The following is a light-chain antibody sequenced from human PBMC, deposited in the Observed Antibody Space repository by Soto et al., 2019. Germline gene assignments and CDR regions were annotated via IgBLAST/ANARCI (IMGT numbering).Light chain of an antibody. V-gene: IGKV1-27*01. CDR1: QGISTA. Sequence: DIQITQSPSALSASVGDRVTITCRASQGISTALVWYQQKPGTVPKLLIFAASTLQSGVPSRFSGSGSGTDFTLTISSLQPEDVATYYCQNYSGAPWTFGQGTKVDIK. CDR3: QNYSGAPWT. CDR2: AAS. J-gene: IGKJ1*01.